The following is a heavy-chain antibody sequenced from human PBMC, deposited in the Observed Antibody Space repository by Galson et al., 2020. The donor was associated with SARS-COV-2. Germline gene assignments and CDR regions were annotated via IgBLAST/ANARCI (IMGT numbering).Heavy chain of an antibody. CDR2: INPSGGST. Sequence: ASVKVSCKASGYIFINYYMHWVRQAPGQGLEWMGTINPSGGSTSYAQNFQGRVTMTRDMSTSTVYMELSSLRSEDTAVFYCARGGIAVPGHDHWGQGTRVTVSS. V-gene: IGHV1-46*01. J-gene: IGHJ4*02. CDR3: ARGGIAVPGHDH. D-gene: IGHD6-19*01. CDR1: GYIFINYY.